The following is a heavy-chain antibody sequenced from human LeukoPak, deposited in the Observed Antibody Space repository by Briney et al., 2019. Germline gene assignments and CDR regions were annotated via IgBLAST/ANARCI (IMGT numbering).Heavy chain of an antibody. CDR3: ARHSGSYSRYFDL. V-gene: IGHV1-69*05. CDR2: IIPIFGTA. CDR1: GGTFSSYA. Sequence: SVKVSCKASGGTFSSYAISWVRQAPGQGLELMGGIIPIFGTATYAQKFQGRVTITTGVSTSTAYKVLSSLRSEDTPVYYCARHSGSYSRYFDLWGRGTLVTVPS. D-gene: IGHD1-26*01. J-gene: IGHJ2*01.